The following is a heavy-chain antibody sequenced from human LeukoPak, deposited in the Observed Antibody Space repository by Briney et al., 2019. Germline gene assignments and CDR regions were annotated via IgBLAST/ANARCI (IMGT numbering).Heavy chain of an antibody. CDR3: ARERRTVVYYFDY. D-gene: IGHD4-23*01. V-gene: IGHV3-30-3*01. CDR1: GFTFGSYA. J-gene: IGHJ4*02. CDR2: ISYDGSNK. Sequence: GGSLRLSCAASGFTFGSYAMHWVRQAPGKGLEWVAVISYDGSNKYYADSVRGRFTISRDNSKNTLYLQMNSLRAEDTAVYYCARERRTVVYYFDYWGQGTLVTVSS.